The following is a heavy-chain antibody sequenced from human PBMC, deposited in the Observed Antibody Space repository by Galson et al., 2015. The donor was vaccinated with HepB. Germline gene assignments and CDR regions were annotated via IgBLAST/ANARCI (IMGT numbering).Heavy chain of an antibody. J-gene: IGHJ3*02. CDR2: INPNSGGT. CDR3: ASTVTTEANNYDAFDI. CDR1: GYTFTGYY. V-gene: IGHV1-2*04. D-gene: IGHD4-11*01. Sequence: SVKVSCKASGYTFTGYYMHWVRQAPGQGLEWMGWINPNSGGTNYAQKFQGWVTMTRDTSISTAYMELSRLRSDDTAVYYCASTVTTEANNYDAFDIWGQGTMVTVSS.